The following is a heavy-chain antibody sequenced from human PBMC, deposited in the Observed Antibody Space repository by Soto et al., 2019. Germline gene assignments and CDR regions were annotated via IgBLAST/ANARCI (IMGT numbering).Heavy chain of an antibody. V-gene: IGHV4-39*01. CDR1: GGSISSSSYY. Sequence: SETLSLTCTVSGGSISSSSYYWGWIRQPPGKGLEWIGSIYYSGSTYYNPSLKSRVTISVDTSKNQFSLKLSSVTAADTAVYYCAGTYSSGRYYFDYWGQGTLVTVSS. CDR2: IYYSGST. CDR3: AGTYSSGRYYFDY. D-gene: IGHD6-19*01. J-gene: IGHJ4*02.